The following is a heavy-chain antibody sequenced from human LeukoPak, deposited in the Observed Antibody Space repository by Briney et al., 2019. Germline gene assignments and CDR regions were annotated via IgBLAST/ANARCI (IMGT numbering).Heavy chain of an antibody. D-gene: IGHD3-22*01. J-gene: IGHJ6*02. Sequence: GGSLRLSCAASGFTVDDYAMHWVRQAPGKGLEWVSGITWNRDNIGYGDSVKGRFTISRDNVKNVLNLQMTSLRPEDTALYYCAKDLSSAITSALVLDVWGQGTTVIVSS. CDR3: AKDLSSAITSALVLDV. CDR1: GFTVDDYA. V-gene: IGHV3-9*01. CDR2: ITWNRDNI.